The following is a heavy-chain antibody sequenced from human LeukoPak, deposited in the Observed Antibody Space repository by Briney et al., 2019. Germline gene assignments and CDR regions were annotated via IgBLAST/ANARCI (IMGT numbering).Heavy chain of an antibody. V-gene: IGHV1-24*01. D-gene: IGHD1-20*01. Sequence: GASVTVSCKVSGYTLTELSMHWVRQAPGKGLEWMGGFDPEDGETIYAQKFQGRVTMTEDTSTDTAYMELSSLRSEDTAVYYCATPFPNWNYYYYGMDVWGQGTTVTVSS. CDR2: FDPEDGET. J-gene: IGHJ6*02. CDR1: GYTLTELS. CDR3: ATPFPNWNYYYYGMDV.